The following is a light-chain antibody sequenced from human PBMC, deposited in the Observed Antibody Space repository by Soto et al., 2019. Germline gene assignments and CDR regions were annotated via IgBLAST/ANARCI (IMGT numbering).Light chain of an antibody. CDR3: QQYNKWPLT. Sequence: EIVMTQSPATLSVSPGERATLSCRASQSVSSNLAWYQQKPGQAPRLLIYGASTRATGIPARFSGSGSGTEFTLTISSLPAEDFAVYYCQQYNKWPLTFGGGTKVEFK. CDR2: GAS. V-gene: IGKV3-15*01. J-gene: IGKJ4*01. CDR1: QSVSSN.